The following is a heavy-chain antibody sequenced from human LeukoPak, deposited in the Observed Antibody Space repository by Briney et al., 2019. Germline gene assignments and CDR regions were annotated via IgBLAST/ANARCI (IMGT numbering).Heavy chain of an antibody. CDR1: GFTFSSCG. D-gene: IGHD1-14*01. CDR2: IGPTGTDR. V-gene: IGHV3-21*01. CDR3: ATETIGRHYDY. Sequence: GGSLGLSCAASGFTFSSCGFNWVRQAPGKGLEWVSSIGPTGTDRYYADSVRGRFTISRDNAKNSMYLQMGSLRDEDTAVYYCATETIGRHYDYWGQGTLLTVSS. J-gene: IGHJ4*02.